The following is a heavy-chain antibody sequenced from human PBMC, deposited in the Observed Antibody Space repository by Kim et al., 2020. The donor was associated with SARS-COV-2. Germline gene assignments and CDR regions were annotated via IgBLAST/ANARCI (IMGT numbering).Heavy chain of an antibody. Sequence: GGSLRLSCAASGFTFSSYGMHWVRQAPGKGLEWVAVISYDGSNKYYADSVKGRFTISRDNSKNTLYLQMNSLRAEDTAVYYCARGRFGELFPNWFDPWGQGTLVTVSS. CDR1: GFTFSSYG. CDR2: ISYDGSNK. J-gene: IGHJ5*02. CDR3: ARGRFGELFPNWFDP. D-gene: IGHD3-10*01. V-gene: IGHV3-33*05.